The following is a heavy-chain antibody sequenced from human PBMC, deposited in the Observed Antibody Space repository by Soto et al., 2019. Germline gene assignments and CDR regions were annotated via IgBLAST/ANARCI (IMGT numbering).Heavy chain of an antibody. CDR3: ARNTGIVGATPDY. J-gene: IGHJ4*02. CDR2: IIPILGIA. D-gene: IGHD1-26*01. V-gene: IGHV1-69*02. Sequence: QVQLVQSGAEVKKPGSSVKVSCKASGGTFSSYTISWVRQAPGQGLEWMGRIIPILGIANYAQKFQGRVTSTADKSTSTAYMELSSLRSEDTAVYYCARNTGIVGATPDYWGQGTLVTVSS. CDR1: GGTFSSYT.